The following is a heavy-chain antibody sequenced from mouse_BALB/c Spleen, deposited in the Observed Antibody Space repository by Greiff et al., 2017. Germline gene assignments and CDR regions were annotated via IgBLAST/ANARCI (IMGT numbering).Heavy chain of an antibody. CDR2: INPSNGRT. J-gene: IGHJ4*01. Sequence: QVQLQQPGAELVKPGASVKLSCKASGYTFTSYWMHWVKQRPGQGLEWIGEINPSNGRTNYNEKFKSKATLTVDKSSSTAYMQLSSLTSEDSAVYYCARYGNHLYYAMDYWGQGTSVTVSS. CDR1: GYTFTSYW. CDR3: ARYGNHLYYAMDY. V-gene: IGHV1S81*02. D-gene: IGHD2-1*01.